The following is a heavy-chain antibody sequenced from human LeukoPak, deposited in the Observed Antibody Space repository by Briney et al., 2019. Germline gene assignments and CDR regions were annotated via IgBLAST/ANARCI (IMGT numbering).Heavy chain of an antibody. J-gene: IGHJ4*02. D-gene: IGHD6-19*01. V-gene: IGHV1-69*04. CDR3: ARGSRNSGLDY. CDR1: GGTFSSYA. Sequence: GAPVKVSCKASGGTFSSYAISWVRQAPGQGLEWMGRIIPILGIANYAQKFQGRVTITADKSTSTAYMELSSLRSEDTAVYYCARGSRNSGLDYWGQGTLVTVSS. CDR2: IIPILGIA.